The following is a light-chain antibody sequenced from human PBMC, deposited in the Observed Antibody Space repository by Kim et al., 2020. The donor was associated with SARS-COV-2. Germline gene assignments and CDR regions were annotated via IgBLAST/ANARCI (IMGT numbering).Light chain of an antibody. CDR2: DVS. J-gene: IGKJ4*01. CDR3: QQRGNWPLT. CDR1: QSVDRY. Sequence: LSPGERATLSCRASQSVDRYLAWYQQKPRQAPRLLISDVSNRATGIPGRFSGSGSGTEFTLTISNLEPEDFAVYYCQQRGNWPLTFGGGTKVDIK. V-gene: IGKV3-11*01.